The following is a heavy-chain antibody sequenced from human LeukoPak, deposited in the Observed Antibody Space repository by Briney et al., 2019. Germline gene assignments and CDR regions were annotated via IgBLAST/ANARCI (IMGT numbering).Heavy chain of an antibody. CDR3: ATGGYYMYYFEY. J-gene: IGHJ4*02. D-gene: IGHD3-22*01. Sequence: GESLQISCQGSGYIFTTYWIGWVRQLPGKGLEWMGIIYPGDSDTRYSPSFQGQVSISADRSISTAYLQWSSLKASDTAMYYCATGGYYMYYFEYWGQGTLVSVSS. CDR1: GYIFTTYW. CDR2: IYPGDSDT. V-gene: IGHV5-51*01.